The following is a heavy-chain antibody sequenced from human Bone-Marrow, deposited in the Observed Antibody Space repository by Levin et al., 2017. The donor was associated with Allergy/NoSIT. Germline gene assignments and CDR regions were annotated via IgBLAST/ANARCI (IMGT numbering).Heavy chain of an antibody. CDR2: FDPEDGET. J-gene: IGHJ5*02. CDR1: GYTLTELS. Sequence: VKVSCKVSGYTLTELSMHWVRQAPGKGLEWMGGFDPEDGETIYAQKFQGRVTMTEDTSTDTAYMELSSLRSEDTAVYYCATVLAVASWGWFDPWGQGTLVTVSS. D-gene: IGHD6-19*01. V-gene: IGHV1-24*01. CDR3: ATVLAVASWGWFDP.